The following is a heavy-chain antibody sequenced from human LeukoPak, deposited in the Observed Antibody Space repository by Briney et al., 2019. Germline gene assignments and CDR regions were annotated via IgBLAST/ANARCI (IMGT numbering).Heavy chain of an antibody. D-gene: IGHD6-6*01. CDR1: GFTFSSYA. V-gene: IGHV3-23*01. Sequence: GGSLRLSCAASGFTFSSYAMTWVRQPPGKGLERVSAISGSGGSTHYADSVKGRFTISRDNSKNTLYLQMNSLRAEDTAVYYCAKGAPYSSSLSNWFDPWGQGTLVTVSS. CDR2: ISGSGGST. J-gene: IGHJ5*02. CDR3: AKGAPYSSSLSNWFDP.